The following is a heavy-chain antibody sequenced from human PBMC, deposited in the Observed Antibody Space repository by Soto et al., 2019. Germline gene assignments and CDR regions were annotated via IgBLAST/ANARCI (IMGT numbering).Heavy chain of an antibody. CDR1: GYTFINYW. CDR2: IHPGDSDV. J-gene: IGHJ6*02. V-gene: IGHV5-51*01. CDR3: ARHVGGRDYYYGIDV. Sequence: PGESLKISFKASGYTFINYWIAWVRQMPGKGLEWMGIIHPGDSDVRYSPSFQGLVTFSADKSINTAYAQWSSLKASDTALYYCARHVGGRDYYYGIDVWGQGTTVTVSS.